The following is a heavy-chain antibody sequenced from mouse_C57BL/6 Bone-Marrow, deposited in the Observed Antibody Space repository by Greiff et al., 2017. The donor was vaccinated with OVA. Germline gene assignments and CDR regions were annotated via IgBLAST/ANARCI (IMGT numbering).Heavy chain of an antibody. CDR2: IYYSGTF. J-gene: IGHJ3*01. V-gene: IGHV3-5*01. Sequence: DVKLVESGPGLVKPSQTVFLTCTVTGISITTGNYRWRWIRQFPGNKLVWIRSIYYSGTFTYNHSLTSRTTITRDTPKNQFFLDMNSLTAEDTATYYCARDDWGLFAYWGQGTLVTVSA. CDR1: GISITTGNYR. D-gene: IGHD4-1*01. CDR3: ARDDWGLFAY.